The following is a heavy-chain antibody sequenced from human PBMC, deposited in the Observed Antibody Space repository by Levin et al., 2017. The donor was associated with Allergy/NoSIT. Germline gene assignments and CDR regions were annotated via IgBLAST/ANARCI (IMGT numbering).Heavy chain of an antibody. V-gene: IGHV1-69*13. CDR1: GYTFTGHF. J-gene: IGHJ5*02. Sequence: SVKVSCKASGYTFTGHFMHWVRQAPGQGLEWMGGIIPIFGTANYAQKFQGRVTITADESTSTAYMELSSLRSEDTAVYYCARSSSDIVVVVAANWFDPWGQGTLVTVSS. D-gene: IGHD2-15*01. CDR2: IIPIFGTA. CDR3: ARSSSDIVVVVAANWFDP.